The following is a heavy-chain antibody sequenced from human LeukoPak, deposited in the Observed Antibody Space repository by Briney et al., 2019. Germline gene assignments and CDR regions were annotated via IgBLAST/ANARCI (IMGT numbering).Heavy chain of an antibody. Sequence: SETLSLTCAVYGGSFSGYYWSWIRQPPGKGLEWIGEINHSGSTNYNPSLKSRVTISVDTSKNQFSLKLSSVTAAGTAVYYCARAPAATGTIDYWGQGTLVTVSS. V-gene: IGHV4-34*01. J-gene: IGHJ4*02. CDR1: GGSFSGYY. CDR2: INHSGST. CDR3: ARAPAATGTIDY. D-gene: IGHD6-13*01.